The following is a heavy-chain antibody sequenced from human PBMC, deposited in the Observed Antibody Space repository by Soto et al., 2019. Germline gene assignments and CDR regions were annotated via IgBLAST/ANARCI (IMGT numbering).Heavy chain of an antibody. V-gene: IGHV4-59*02. J-gene: IGHJ4*02. Sequence: SETLSLTCTVSGFPVSSTFWSWVRQSPGKGLEWIGYVYNSGNTIYSPSLKSRVTISVDPSKNQFSLRLRSVAAADTAVYYCARIPYTSASFDYWGQGNLVTVSS. CDR2: VYNSGNT. CDR3: ARIPYTSASFDY. D-gene: IGHD3-16*01. CDR1: GFPVSSTF.